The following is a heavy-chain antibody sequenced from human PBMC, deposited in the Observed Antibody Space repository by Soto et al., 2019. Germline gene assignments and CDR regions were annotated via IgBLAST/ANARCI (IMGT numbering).Heavy chain of an antibody. CDR2: IMPDARDA. J-gene: IGHJ3*02. Sequence: EVQLVESGGDLVQPGGSLRLYCSASGFTFSNYWMTWVRQAPGKGLARVANIMPDARDAHYADSVKGRFTISRDNAKKSQYLQMRRLRAGDTTFYYCARDSAYCSGGRCYYAFDMWGQGTMVTVSS. CDR1: GFTFSNYW. D-gene: IGHD2-8*02. CDR3: ARDSAYCSGGRCYYAFDM. V-gene: IGHV3-7*01.